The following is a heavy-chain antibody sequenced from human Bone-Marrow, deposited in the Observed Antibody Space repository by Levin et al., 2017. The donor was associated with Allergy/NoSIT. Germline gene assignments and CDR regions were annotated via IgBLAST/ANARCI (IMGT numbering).Heavy chain of an antibody. Sequence: GGSLRLSCAASGFTFSSYAMHWVRQAPGKGLEWVAVMSHNGNNIYYADSVKGRFSISRDNSKNTLYLQINSLRPDDSAIYYCARFPTILGGFVNLDLWGQGTLVTVSS. CDR1: GFTFSSYA. V-gene: IGHV3-30-3*01. D-gene: IGHD3-3*01. CDR3: ARFPTILGGFVNLDL. CDR2: MSHNGNNI. J-gene: IGHJ5*02.